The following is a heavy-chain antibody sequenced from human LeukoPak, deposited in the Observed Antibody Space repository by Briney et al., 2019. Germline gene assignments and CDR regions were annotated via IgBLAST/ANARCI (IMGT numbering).Heavy chain of an antibody. V-gene: IGHV4-34*01. J-gene: IGHJ4*02. CDR2: INHSGST. Sequence: SETLSLTCAVYGGSFSGYYWSWIRQPPGKGLEWIGEINHSGSTNYNPSLKSRVTISVETSKNQLSLKLSSVTAADTAVYYCARDQGIVGASGQVDYWGQGTLVTVSS. D-gene: IGHD1-26*01. CDR3: ARDQGIVGASGQVDY. CDR1: GGSFSGYY.